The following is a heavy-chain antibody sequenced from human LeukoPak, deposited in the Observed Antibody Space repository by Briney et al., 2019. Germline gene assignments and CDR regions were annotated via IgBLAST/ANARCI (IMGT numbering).Heavy chain of an antibody. CDR3: ASGYCSTTSCYVNPYFDY. J-gene: IGHJ4*02. Sequence: GASVKVSCKASGYTFTSYDINWVRQATGQGLEWMGWMNPNSGNTGYAQKFQGRVTITRNTSISTAYMELSSLRSEDTAVYYCASGYCSTTSCYVNPYFDYWGQGTLVTVSS. D-gene: IGHD2-2*01. CDR1: GYTFTSYD. V-gene: IGHV1-8*03. CDR2: MNPNSGNT.